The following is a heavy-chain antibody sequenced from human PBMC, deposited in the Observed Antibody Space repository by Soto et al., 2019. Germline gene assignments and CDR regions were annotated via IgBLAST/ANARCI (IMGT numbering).Heavy chain of an antibody. D-gene: IGHD1-1*01. Sequence: GGSLRLSCAASGFTSSDYYMAWIRQAPGQWLEWVSYISTSDSTIYYANSVNGRFTISRDNAKTSLYLQMNSLRAEYTAVFYCPRLNDFGPLRGHFDLWGQGTMVTV. CDR1: GFTSSDYY. V-gene: IGHV3-11*01. CDR2: ISTSDSTI. J-gene: IGHJ3*01. CDR3: PRLNDFGPLRGHFDL.